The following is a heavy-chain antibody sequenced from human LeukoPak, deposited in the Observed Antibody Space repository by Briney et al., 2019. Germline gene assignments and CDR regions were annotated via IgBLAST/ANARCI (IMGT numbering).Heavy chain of an antibody. CDR3: AKVWAHDGSGNPCWHFDL. CDR2: IRASGGTA. D-gene: IGHD3-10*01. V-gene: IGHV3-23*01. Sequence: GGSLRLSCAASGFTFSYYWMSWVRQAPGKGLEWVSAIRASGGTAYYADSVKGRFTISGDNSKNTLYLQMNSLRAEDTAVYYCAKVWAHDGSGNPCWHFDLWGRGTLVTVSS. CDR1: GFTFSYYW. J-gene: IGHJ2*01.